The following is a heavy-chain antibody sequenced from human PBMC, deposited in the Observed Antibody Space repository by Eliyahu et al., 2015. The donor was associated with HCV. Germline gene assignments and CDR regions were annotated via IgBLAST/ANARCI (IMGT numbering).Heavy chain of an antibody. Sequence: QVQLVESGGGVVQPGGSLRLSCAASGFTFSSYGKHWVRQAPGKGLEWVAFIRYDGSNKYYADSVKGRFTISRDNSKNTLYLQMNSLRAEDTAVYYCAKEIERVVVAAILVHYYYGMDVWGQGTTVTVSS. D-gene: IGHD2-15*01. J-gene: IGHJ6*02. CDR1: GFTFSSYG. V-gene: IGHV3-30*02. CDR3: AKEIERVVVAAILVHYYYGMDV. CDR2: IRYDGSNK.